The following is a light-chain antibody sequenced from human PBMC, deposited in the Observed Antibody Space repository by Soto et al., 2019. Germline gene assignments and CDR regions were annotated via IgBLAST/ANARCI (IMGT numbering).Light chain of an antibody. CDR2: GAS. V-gene: IGKV3-20*01. CDR3: QQYNNWPPIT. CDR1: QSVSSSY. Sequence: VLTQSPGTLSLSPGERATLSCRASQSVSSSYLAWYQQKPRQAPRLLIYGASSRATGIPDRCSGSGSGTDVTPTISSLQSADFSVYYCQQYNNWPPITCGQGTRLEIK. J-gene: IGKJ5*01.